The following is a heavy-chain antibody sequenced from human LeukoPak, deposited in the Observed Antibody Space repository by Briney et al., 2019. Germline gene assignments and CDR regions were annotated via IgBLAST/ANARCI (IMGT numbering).Heavy chain of an antibody. CDR3: ARTMYYYGTSHFDY. CDR1: GDSISRYY. J-gene: IGHJ4*02. V-gene: IGHV4-59*13. CDR2: IFYSGTT. D-gene: IGHD3-22*01. Sequence: SETLSLTRSVSGDSISRYYWSWIRQPPGKGLEWIGYIFYSGTTKYNPSLKSRVTISVDTSKIQFSLKMSSVTAADTAVYYCARTMYYYGTSHFDYWGQGTLVTVSS.